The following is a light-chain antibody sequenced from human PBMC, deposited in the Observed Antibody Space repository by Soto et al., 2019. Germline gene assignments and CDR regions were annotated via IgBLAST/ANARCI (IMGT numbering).Light chain of an antibody. CDR2: AAS. Sequence: EIVMTQSPATLSVSPGERATLSCRASQSVSTKLAWYQQKPGQGPRLLIYAASTRATGIPARFSGSGSGTDFTLTLTSLQSEGFALYYCQHYSTGLWTFGQGTKVEIK. V-gene: IGKV3-15*01. CDR3: QHYSTGLWT. J-gene: IGKJ1*01. CDR1: QSVSTK.